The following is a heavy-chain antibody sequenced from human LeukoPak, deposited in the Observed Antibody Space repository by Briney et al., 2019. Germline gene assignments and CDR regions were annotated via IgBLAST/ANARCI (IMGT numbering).Heavy chain of an antibody. J-gene: IGHJ4*02. CDR2: ITWNSDYI. CDR1: GFTSDDYA. Sequence: GGSLRLSCAASGFTSDDYAMHWVRQTPGKALEWVSGITWNSDYISYADSVRGRFTISRDNAKNSLFLQMNSLRPEDTALYYCAKDLGAGQDYWGQGTLVTVSS. D-gene: IGHD6-19*01. CDR3: AKDLGAGQDY. V-gene: IGHV3-9*02.